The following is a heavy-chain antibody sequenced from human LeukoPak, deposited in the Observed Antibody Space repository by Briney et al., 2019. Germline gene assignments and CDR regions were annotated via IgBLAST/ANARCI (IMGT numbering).Heavy chain of an antibody. D-gene: IGHD3-16*02. J-gene: IGHJ3*02. Sequence: SETLSLTCTVSGGSISSNYWSWIRLPPGKGLEWIGYISYSGSTNYNPSLKSRATISVDTSKNQFSLKLSSVTAADTAVYYCARVPIVGFDAFDIWGQGTMVTVSS. CDR2: ISYSGST. CDR1: GGSISSNY. CDR3: ARVPIVGFDAFDI. V-gene: IGHV4-59*01.